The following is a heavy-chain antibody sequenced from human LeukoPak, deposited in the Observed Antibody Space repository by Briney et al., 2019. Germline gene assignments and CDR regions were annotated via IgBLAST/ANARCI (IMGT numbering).Heavy chain of an antibody. CDR1: GYTFTSYG. D-gene: IGHD3-22*01. Sequence: ASVKVSCKASGYTFTSYGISWVRQAPGQGLEWMGWISAYNGNTNYAQKLQGRVTMTTDTSTSTAYMELRGLRSDDTAVYYCARDNYYDSSGYLDPFDYWGQGTLVTVSP. J-gene: IGHJ4*02. V-gene: IGHV1-18*01. CDR3: ARDNYYDSSGYLDPFDY. CDR2: ISAYNGNT.